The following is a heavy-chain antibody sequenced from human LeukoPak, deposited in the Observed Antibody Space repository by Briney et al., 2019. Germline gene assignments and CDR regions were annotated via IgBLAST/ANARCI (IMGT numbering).Heavy chain of an antibody. CDR2: IYYSGTT. J-gene: IGHJ3*02. CDR1: GGSISSGSYY. Sequence: SETLSLTCTVSGGSISSGSYYWGWIRQPPGKGLEWIGSIYYSGTTYYNLSLKSRVTISVDTSNNQFSLKLTSVTAADTAVYYCAGDRWGGYNYPHDAFDIWGQGTMVTVSS. D-gene: IGHD5-24*01. CDR3: AGDRWGGYNYPHDAFDI. V-gene: IGHV4-39*07.